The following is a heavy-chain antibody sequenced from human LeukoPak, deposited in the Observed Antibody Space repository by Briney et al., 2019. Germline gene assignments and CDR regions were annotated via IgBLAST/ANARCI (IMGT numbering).Heavy chain of an antibody. J-gene: IGHJ1*01. CDR2: ISGSGGST. Sequence: GGSLRLSCAASGFTVSSNYMSWVRQAPGKGLEWVSAISGSGGSTYYADSVKGRFTISRDNSKNTLYLQMNSLRAEDTAVYYCAKPREMATMTAEYFQHWGQGTLVTVSS. V-gene: IGHV3-23*01. D-gene: IGHD5-24*01. CDR3: AKPREMATMTAEYFQH. CDR1: GFTVSSNY.